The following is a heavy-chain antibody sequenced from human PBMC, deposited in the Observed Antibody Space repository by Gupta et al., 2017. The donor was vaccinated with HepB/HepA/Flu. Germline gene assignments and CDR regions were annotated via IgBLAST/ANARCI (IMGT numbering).Heavy chain of an antibody. CDR3: ARGGSGWYEDY. D-gene: IGHD6-19*01. CDR2: ISGYNDNT. CDR1: GYTFSSFG. J-gene: IGHJ4*02. V-gene: IGHV1-18*01. Sequence: QVQLVQSGAEVKKPGASVKVSCRTSGYTFSSFGITWVRQAPGQGLEWMGWISGYNDNTHYAQALQGRVTMTTDTSASTAYMELRSLRSDDTAVYYCARGGSGWYEDYWGQGTLVTVSS.